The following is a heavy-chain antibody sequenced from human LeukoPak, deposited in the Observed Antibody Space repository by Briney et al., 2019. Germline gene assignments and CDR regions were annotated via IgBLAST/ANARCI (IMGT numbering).Heavy chain of an antibody. J-gene: IGHJ4*02. CDR2: ISSSGSTI. D-gene: IGHD2-15*01. CDR3: ARASAYCSGGSCYIY. V-gene: IGHV3-48*03. CDR1: GFTFSSYE. Sequence: PGGSLRLSCAASGFTFSSYEMNWVRQAPGKGLEWVSYISSSGSTIYYADSVKGRFTISRDNAKNSLYLQMNSLRAEDTAVYYCARASAYCSGGSCYIYWGQGTLVTVSS.